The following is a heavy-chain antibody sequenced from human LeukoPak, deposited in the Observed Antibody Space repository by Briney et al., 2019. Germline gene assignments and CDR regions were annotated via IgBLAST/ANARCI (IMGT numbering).Heavy chain of an antibody. Sequence: PGGSLRLSCAASGFTFSSYSMDWVRQAPGKGLEWVSSISSSSSYIYYADSVKGRFTISRDNSKNTLYLQMNSLRTEDTAVYYCAKEGIWYGDYVGYFDYWGQGTLVTVSS. CDR3: AKEGIWYGDYVGYFDY. CDR1: GFTFSSYS. CDR2: ISSSSSYI. D-gene: IGHD4-17*01. J-gene: IGHJ4*02. V-gene: IGHV3-21*01.